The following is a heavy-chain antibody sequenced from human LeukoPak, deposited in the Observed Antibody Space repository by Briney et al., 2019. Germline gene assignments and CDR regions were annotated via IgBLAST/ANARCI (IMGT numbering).Heavy chain of an antibody. V-gene: IGHV4-4*09. CDR3: ARRVPGPQLGGYVAYYFDH. CDR2: IYSSGTT. CDR1: GGSISRYY. Sequence: NPSETLSLTCTVSGGSISRYYWSWIRQPPGKGLEWVGYIYSSGTTKYNPSLKSRATISIDTSKSQLSLSLSSVSAADTAVYYCARRVPGPQLGGYVAYYFDHWGQGTLVTVSS. J-gene: IGHJ4*02. D-gene: IGHD6-13*01.